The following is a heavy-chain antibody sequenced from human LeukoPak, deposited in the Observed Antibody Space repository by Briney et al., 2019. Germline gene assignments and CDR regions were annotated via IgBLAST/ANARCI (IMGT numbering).Heavy chain of an antibody. CDR2: ISGSGGST. J-gene: IGHJ1*01. Sequence: GGSLRLSCAASGFTFSSYAMGWVRQAPGKGLEWVSAISGSGGSTYYADSVKGRFTISRDNSKNTLYLQMNSLRAEDTAVYYCAKGEQWLYSEYFQHWGQGTLVTVSS. V-gene: IGHV3-23*01. D-gene: IGHD6-19*01. CDR3: AKGEQWLYSEYFQH. CDR1: GFTFSSYA.